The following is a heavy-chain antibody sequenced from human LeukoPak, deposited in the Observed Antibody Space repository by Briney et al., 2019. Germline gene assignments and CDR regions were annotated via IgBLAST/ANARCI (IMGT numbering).Heavy chain of an antibody. Sequence: ASVKVSCKASGYTFTGYYMHWVRQAHGQGLGLMGWINTNSGGTNYAQKFQGKVTMTRDTSISTAYMELRRLRSDDTAVYYCARGYCSGGSCYSVENWFDPWGQGTLVTVSS. CDR3: ARGYCSGGSCYSVENWFDP. V-gene: IGHV1-2*02. D-gene: IGHD2-15*01. CDR1: GYTFTGYY. J-gene: IGHJ5*02. CDR2: INTNSGGT.